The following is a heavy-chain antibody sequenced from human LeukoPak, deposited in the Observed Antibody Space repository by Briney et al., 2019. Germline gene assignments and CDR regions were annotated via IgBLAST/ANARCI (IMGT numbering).Heavy chain of an antibody. V-gene: IGHV3-23*01. J-gene: IGHJ4*02. CDR2: ISGSGDNT. CDR3: AKGSYYDSSGSFYFDY. D-gene: IGHD3-22*01. CDR1: GFTFSSYA. Sequence: GGSLRLSCAASGFTFSSYAMSWVRQAPGKGLEWVSGISGSGDNTYYADSVKGRFTISRDNSKNTLYVQVNSLGTEATAAYSCAKGSYYDSSGSFYFDYWGQGNLVTVSS.